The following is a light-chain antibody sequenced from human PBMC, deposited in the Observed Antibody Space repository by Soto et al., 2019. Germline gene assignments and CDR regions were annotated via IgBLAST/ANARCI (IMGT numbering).Light chain of an antibody. V-gene: IGLV1-44*01. CDR3: AARDDSLNGYV. CDR2: SNN. CDR1: SSNIGSNT. J-gene: IGLJ1*01. Sequence: QSALTQPPSASGTPGQRVTISCSGSSSNIGSNTVNWYQQLPGTAPKLLIYSNNQRPSGVPDRFSGSKSGTSASLAISGLQSEDEADYYCAARDDSLNGYVFGTGTKVTV.